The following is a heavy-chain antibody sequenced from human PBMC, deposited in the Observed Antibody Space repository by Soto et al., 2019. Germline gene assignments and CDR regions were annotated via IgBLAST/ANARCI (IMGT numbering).Heavy chain of an antibody. CDR2: ISGSGGST. J-gene: IGHJ6*02. CDR1: GLTFSTYA. CDR3: ATRRDASYYYYGMDV. Sequence: GGSLRLSCAASGLTFSTYAMSWVRQAPGKGLEWVSAISGSGGSTYYADSVKGRFTISRDNSKNTLFLQMNSLRAEDTAVYYCATRRDASYYYYGMDVWGQGTTVTVSS. V-gene: IGHV3-23*01. D-gene: IGHD2-2*01.